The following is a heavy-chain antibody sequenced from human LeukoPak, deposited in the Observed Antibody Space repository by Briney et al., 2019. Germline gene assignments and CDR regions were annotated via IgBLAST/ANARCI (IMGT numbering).Heavy chain of an antibody. CDR3: ARVRLADERAWAY. CDR2: ITPKSGDT. CDR1: GYTFSDFY. D-gene: IGHD3-3*02. V-gene: IGHV1-2*02. Sequence: ASVKVSCKATGYTFSDFYIHWVRQATGQGLEYVGWITPKSGDTYSPQRLQGRVTMPRDASISTAYMELSRLRSDDTAVYFCARVRLADERAWAYWGQGTLVTVSS. J-gene: IGHJ4*02.